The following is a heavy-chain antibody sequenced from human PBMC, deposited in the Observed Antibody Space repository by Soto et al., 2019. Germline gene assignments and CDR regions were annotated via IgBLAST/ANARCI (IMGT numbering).Heavy chain of an antibody. CDR2: ISYDGSNK. CDR1: GFTFSSYG. J-gene: IGHJ5*02. V-gene: IGHV3-30*18. CDR3: AKDYGYCSGGSCYSSGWFDP. Sequence: QVQLVESGGGVVQPGRSLRLSCAASGFTFSSYGMHWVRQAPGKGLEWVAVISYDGSNKYYADSVKGRFTISRDNSKNRLNLQMNILRAEDTAVYYCAKDYGYCSGGSCYSSGWFDPWGQGTLVTVSS. D-gene: IGHD2-15*01.